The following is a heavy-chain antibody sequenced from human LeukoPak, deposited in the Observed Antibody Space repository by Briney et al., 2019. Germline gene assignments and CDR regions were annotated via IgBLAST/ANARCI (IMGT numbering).Heavy chain of an antibody. V-gene: IGHV3-23*01. Sequence: PGGSLRLSCAASGFTFSTYAMSWVRQAPGKGLEWVSTISGGGVGTYYADSVKGRFTISRDNAKNSLYLQMNSLRAEDTAVYYCARDYGGSSPFDYWGQGTPVTVSS. CDR3: ARDYGGSSPFDY. J-gene: IGHJ4*02. D-gene: IGHD4-23*01. CDR2: ISGGGVGT. CDR1: GFTFSTYA.